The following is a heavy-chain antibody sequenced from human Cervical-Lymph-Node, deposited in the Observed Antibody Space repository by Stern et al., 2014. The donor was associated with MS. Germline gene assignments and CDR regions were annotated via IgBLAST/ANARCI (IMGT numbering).Heavy chain of an antibody. Sequence: QVQLVESGTEVKKPGASVLVSCKASGYTFTTYGITWVRQAPGQGLEWMGWISPDSGNPKYAQKFQDRVTMTRDTTTGTAYMEVRSLRSEDTAVYYCARDKMHAFDYWGQGTQVTVPS. CDR2: ISPDSGNP. CDR3: ARDKMHAFDY. J-gene: IGHJ4*02. V-gene: IGHV1-18*01. D-gene: IGHD2-8*01. CDR1: GYTFTTYG.